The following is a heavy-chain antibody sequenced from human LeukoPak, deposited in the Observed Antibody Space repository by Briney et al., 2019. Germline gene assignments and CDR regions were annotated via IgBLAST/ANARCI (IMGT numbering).Heavy chain of an antibody. Sequence: SVKVSCKTSEYTFTGYYMHWVRQAPGQGLEWMGGIIPIFGTANYAQKFQGRVTITADKSTSTAYMELSSLRSEDTAVYYCARQRAAAGTLYYYYMDVWGKGTTVTVSS. CDR3: ARQRAAAGTLYYYYMDV. J-gene: IGHJ6*03. CDR2: IIPIFGTA. V-gene: IGHV1-69*06. CDR1: EYTFTGYY. D-gene: IGHD6-13*01.